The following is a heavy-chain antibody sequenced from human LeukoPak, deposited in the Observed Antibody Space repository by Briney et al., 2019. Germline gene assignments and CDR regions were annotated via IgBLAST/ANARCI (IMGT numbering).Heavy chain of an antibody. Sequence: SETLSLTCTVSGGSISSSSYYWGWIRQPPGKGLEWIGSIYYSGSTYYNPSLKSRVTISVDTSKNQFSLKLSSVTAADTAVYYCARVDWFDPWGQGTLVTVSS. CDR3: ARVDWFDP. V-gene: IGHV4-39*01. CDR2: IYYSGST. CDR1: GGSISSSSYY. J-gene: IGHJ5*02.